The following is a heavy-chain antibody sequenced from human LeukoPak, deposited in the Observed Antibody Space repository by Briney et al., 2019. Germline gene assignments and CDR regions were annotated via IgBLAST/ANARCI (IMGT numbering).Heavy chain of an antibody. Sequence: ASETLSLTCAVYGGSFSGYYWNWIRQPPGKGLKWIGEINHSGSTNYNPSLKSRVTISVDTSKNQFSLKLSSVTAADTAVYYCARDRGCSGGSCYPYYYYYMDVWGKGTTVTISS. CDR1: GGSFSGYY. D-gene: IGHD2-15*01. CDR2: INHSGST. V-gene: IGHV4-34*01. J-gene: IGHJ6*03. CDR3: ARDRGCSGGSCYPYYYYYMDV.